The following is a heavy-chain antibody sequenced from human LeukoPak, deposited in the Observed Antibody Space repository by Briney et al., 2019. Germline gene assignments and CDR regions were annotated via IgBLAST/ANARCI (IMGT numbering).Heavy chain of an antibody. J-gene: IGHJ3*02. CDR1: AFTFSNFG. V-gene: IGHV3-48*01. D-gene: IGHD3-9*01. Sequence: GGSLRLSCAASAFTFSNFGMNWVRQAPGKGLEWVSYISSSSSTITYADSVRGRFTISRDKAKNSLYLQINSQRAEHTAVYYCAFETSALDIWGQGTMVTVSS. CDR2: ISSSSSTI. CDR3: AFETSALDI.